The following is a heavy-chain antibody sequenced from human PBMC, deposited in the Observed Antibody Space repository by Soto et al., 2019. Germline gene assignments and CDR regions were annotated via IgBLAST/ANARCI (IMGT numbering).Heavy chain of an antibody. Sequence: LRLSCAASVFTFSSDWMNWVRPSPGKGLEWVSRIISGGTRVSYADSVKGRFIITRDNAKNTLYLEMHSLTADDTAVYYCARERTSKGGMDIWGQGTTVTVSS. CDR3: ARERTSKGGMDI. CDR2: IISGGTRV. CDR1: VFTFSSDW. J-gene: IGHJ6*02. V-gene: IGHV3-74*01.